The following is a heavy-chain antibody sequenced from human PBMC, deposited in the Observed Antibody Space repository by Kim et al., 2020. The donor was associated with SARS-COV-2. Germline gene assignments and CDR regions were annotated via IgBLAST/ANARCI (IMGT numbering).Heavy chain of an antibody. CDR1: GLTFSSYP. CDR3: AKDPLYDSSGYNAFDI. CDR2: TSGSGGST. V-gene: IGHV3-23*01. J-gene: IGHJ3*02. D-gene: IGHD3-22*01. Sequence: GGSLRLSCVASGLTFSSYPMSWVRQAPGKGLEWVSGTSGSGGSTYYADSVKGRFTISRDNSKNTLYLQMNSLRAGDTAIYYCAKDPLYDSSGYNAFDIWG.